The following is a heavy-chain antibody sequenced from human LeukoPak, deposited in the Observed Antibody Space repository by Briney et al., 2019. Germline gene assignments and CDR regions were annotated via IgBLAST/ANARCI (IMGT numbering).Heavy chain of an antibody. Sequence: GESLKISCKGSGYSFGAYWIAWVRQMPGKGLEWMGIIYPGDSDPRYSPSFQGQVTISADKSISTAYLQWSSLKASDSTMYYCVRHGLGSSWFGFDYWGQGTLVTVSS. J-gene: IGHJ4*02. D-gene: IGHD6-13*01. V-gene: IGHV5-51*01. CDR1: GYSFGAYW. CDR2: IYPGDSDP. CDR3: VRHGLGSSWFGFDY.